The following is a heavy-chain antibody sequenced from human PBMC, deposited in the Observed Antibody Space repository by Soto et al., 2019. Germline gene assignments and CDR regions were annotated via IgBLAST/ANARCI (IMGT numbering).Heavy chain of an antibody. J-gene: IGHJ4*02. CDR3: ARARRGYDSSGYYYYFDY. Sequence: GGSLRLSCAASGCTFSSYAMHWVRQAPGKGLEYVSAISSNGGSTYYADSVKGRFTISRDNSKNTLYLQMGSLRAEDMAVYYCARARRGYDSSGYYYYFDYWGQGTLVTVSS. CDR2: ISSNGGST. D-gene: IGHD3-22*01. V-gene: IGHV3-64*02. CDR1: GCTFSSYA.